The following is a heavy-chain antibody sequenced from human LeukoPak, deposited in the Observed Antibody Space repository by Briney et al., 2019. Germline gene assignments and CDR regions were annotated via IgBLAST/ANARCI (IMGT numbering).Heavy chain of an antibody. CDR1: GFTFSSYG. Sequence: PGGSLRLSCAASGFTFSSYGMHWVRQAPGKGLEWVAVIWYDGSNEYYADSVKGRFTISRDNSKNTVFLQMNSLRAEDTAVYYCATSMLRFLEWLSPSYYYYMDVWGKGTTVTVSS. V-gene: IGHV3-33*01. J-gene: IGHJ6*03. CDR3: ATSMLRFLEWLSPSYYYYMDV. CDR2: IWYDGSNE. D-gene: IGHD3-3*01.